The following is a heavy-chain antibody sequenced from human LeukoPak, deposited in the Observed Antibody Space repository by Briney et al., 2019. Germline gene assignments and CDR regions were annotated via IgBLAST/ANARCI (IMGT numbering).Heavy chain of an antibody. CDR1: GGSISSYY. D-gene: IGHD6-13*01. CDR2: IYYSGST. J-gene: IGHJ4*02. CDR3: ARDSADSIDY. V-gene: IGHV4-59*01. Sequence: SSETLSLTCTVSGGSISSYYWSWIRQPPGKGLEWIGYIYYSGSTNYNPSLKSRVTISVDTSKNQFSLKLSSVTAADTAVYYCARDSADSIDYWGQGTLVTVSS.